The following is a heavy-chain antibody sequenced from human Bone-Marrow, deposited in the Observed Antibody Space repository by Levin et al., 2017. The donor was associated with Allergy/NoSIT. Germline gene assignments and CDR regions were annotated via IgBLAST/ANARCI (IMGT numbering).Heavy chain of an antibody. CDR2: INPKSGGT. CDR1: GYTFTDYY. Sequence: GASVKVSCKASGYTFTDYYIHWVRQAPGQGLEWMGRINPKSGGTDYAQKFQGRVTMTRDTSISTAYMELSRLTSDDTAVYYCARDPWWNYRDGYMDGWGKGATVTVSS. V-gene: IGHV1-2*06. D-gene: IGHD1-7*01. CDR3: ARDPWWNYRDGYMDG. J-gene: IGHJ6*03.